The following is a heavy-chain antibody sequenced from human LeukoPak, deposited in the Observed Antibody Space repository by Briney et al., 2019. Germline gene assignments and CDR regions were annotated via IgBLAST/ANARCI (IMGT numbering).Heavy chain of an antibody. J-gene: IGHJ4*02. CDR2: IIPIFGTA. Sequence: GASVKVSCKASGGTFSSYAISCVRQAPGQGLEWMGGIIPIFGTANYAQKFQGRVTITADESTSTAYMELSSLRSEDTAVYYCARDPRSGYYFEWGQGTLVTVSS. CDR1: GGTFSSYA. V-gene: IGHV1-69*01. D-gene: IGHD3-22*01. CDR3: ARDPRSGYYFE.